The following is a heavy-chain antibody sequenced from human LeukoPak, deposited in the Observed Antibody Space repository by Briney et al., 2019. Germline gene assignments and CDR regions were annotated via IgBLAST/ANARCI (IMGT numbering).Heavy chain of an antibody. J-gene: IGHJ6*02. Sequence: GGSLRLSCAASGFTFSNHWMHWVRQAPGKGLMWVSRINRGGSRTDYADSVKGRFTISRDNAKNSLYLQVSNLRAEDTAVYFCARGGGLDVWGQGATVTVSS. CDR2: INRGGSRT. V-gene: IGHV3-74*01. CDR3: ARGGGLDV. D-gene: IGHD3-16*01. CDR1: GFTFSNHW.